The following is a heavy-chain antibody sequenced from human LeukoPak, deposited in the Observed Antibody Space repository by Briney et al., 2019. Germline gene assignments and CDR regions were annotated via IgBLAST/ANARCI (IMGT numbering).Heavy chain of an antibody. CDR3: ARHEYSGSYYGLSWFDP. V-gene: IGHV4-39*01. D-gene: IGHD1-26*01. CDR1: GGSISSSGYY. J-gene: IGHJ5*02. Sequence: SETLTLTCTVSGGSISSSGYYWGWIRQPPGKGLEWIASIYYSGSTYYNPSLKSRVTISVDTSKNQLSLKLSSLTAADTAVYYCARHEYSGSYYGLSWFDPWGQGTLVTVSS. CDR2: IYYSGST.